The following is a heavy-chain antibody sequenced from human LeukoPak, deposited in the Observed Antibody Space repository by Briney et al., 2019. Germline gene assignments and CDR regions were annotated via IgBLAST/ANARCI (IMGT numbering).Heavy chain of an antibody. Sequence: ASVKVSCKASGGTFSSYAISWVRQAPGQGLEWMGGITPIFGTANYAQKFQGRVTITTDESTSTAYMELSSLRSEDTAVYYCARGVYSSSWSPPPLDYWGQGTLVTVSS. J-gene: IGHJ4*02. CDR2: ITPIFGTA. D-gene: IGHD6-13*01. V-gene: IGHV1-69*05. CDR1: GGTFSSYA. CDR3: ARGVYSSSWSPPPLDY.